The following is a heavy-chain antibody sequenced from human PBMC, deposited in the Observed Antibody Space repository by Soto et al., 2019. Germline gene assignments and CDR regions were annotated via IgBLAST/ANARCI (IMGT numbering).Heavy chain of an antibody. V-gene: IGHV3-74*01. CDR1: GFTFSTFW. CDR2: ISSDGSRT. J-gene: IGHJ4*02. CDR3: ARVYSSLSSYEY. D-gene: IGHD5-18*01. Sequence: PGGSLRLSCAASGFTFSTFWMHWVRQAPGKGLVWVSRISSDGSRTSYADSVKGRFTISRDNAKNTLYLQMNSLRAEDTAIYYCARVYSSLSSYEYWGQGTLVTVSS.